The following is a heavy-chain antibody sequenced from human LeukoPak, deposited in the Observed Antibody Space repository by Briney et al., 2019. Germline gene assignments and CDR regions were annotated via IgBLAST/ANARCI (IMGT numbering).Heavy chain of an antibody. D-gene: IGHD2-21*01. V-gene: IGHV4-39*01. Sequence: TASETLSLTCTVSGGSLSSGSYYWGWIRRPPGKGLEWIGSIYYSGSTYYNPSLKSRVTISVDTSKNQFSLKLSSVIAADTAVYYCARRRWGYHYYFDYWGQGTLVTVSS. J-gene: IGHJ4*02. CDR3: ARRRWGYHYYFDY. CDR1: GGSLSSGSYY. CDR2: IYYSGST.